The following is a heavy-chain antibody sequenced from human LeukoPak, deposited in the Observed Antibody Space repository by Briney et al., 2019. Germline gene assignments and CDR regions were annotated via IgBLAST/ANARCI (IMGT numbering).Heavy chain of an antibody. D-gene: IGHD6-13*01. Sequence: GGSLRLSCAASGFTFSSYAMSWVRQAPGKGLEWVSYISSSSSTIYYADSVKGRFTISRDNSKNTLYLQMNSLRAEDTAVYYCAKEKGYSSSWYSDYWGQGTLVTVSS. CDR3: AKEKGYSSSWYSDY. V-gene: IGHV3-23*01. CDR2: ISSSSSTI. J-gene: IGHJ4*02. CDR1: GFTFSSYA.